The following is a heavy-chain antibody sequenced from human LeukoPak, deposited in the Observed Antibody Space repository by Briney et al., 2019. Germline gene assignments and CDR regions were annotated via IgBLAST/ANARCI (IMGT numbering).Heavy chain of an antibody. J-gene: IGHJ3*02. V-gene: IGHV4-59*08. CDR1: GGSISSYY. CDR3: ARHPGITAAGTGFDI. CDR2: IYYSGST. Sequence: KPSETLSLTCTVSGGSISSYYWSWIRQPPGKGLEWLGYIYYSGSTNYTPSLKSRVTISVDTSKNQFSLKLNSVTAADTAVYYCARHPGITAAGTGFDIWGQGTMVTVSS. D-gene: IGHD6-13*01.